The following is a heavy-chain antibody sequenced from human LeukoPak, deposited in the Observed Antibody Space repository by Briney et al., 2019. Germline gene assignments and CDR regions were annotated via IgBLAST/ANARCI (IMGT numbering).Heavy chain of an antibody. CDR3: ARAYDYVWGSYRYPDY. D-gene: IGHD3-16*02. CDR2: ISSSSSYI. V-gene: IGHV3-21*01. Sequence: GSLRLSCAASGFTFSSYSMNWVRQAPGKGLEWVSSISSSSSYIYYADSVKGRFTISRDNAKNSLYLQMNSLRAEDTAVYYCARAYDYVWGSYRYPDYWGQGTLVTVSS. J-gene: IGHJ4*02. CDR1: GFTFSSYS.